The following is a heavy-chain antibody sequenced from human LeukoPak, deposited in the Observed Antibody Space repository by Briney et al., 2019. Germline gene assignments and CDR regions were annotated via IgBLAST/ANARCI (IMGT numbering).Heavy chain of an antibody. CDR3: ARGHASTWYPDF. D-gene: IGHD6-13*01. V-gene: IGHV4-59*08. J-gene: IGHJ4*02. CDR1: GGSISPYY. CDR2: VYYSGST. Sequence: SETLSLTCTVSGGSISPYYWSWIRQPPGKGLEWIGYVYYSGSTRYNPSLNSRVTTSVDTSKNQFSLNLSSVTAADTAVYYCARGHASTWYPDFWGQGTLVTVSS.